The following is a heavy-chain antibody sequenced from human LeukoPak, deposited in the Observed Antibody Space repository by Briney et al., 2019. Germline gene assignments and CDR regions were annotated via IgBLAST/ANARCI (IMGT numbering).Heavy chain of an antibody. V-gene: IGHV3-53*01. D-gene: IGHD3-10*01. Sequence: PGGSLRLSCAASGFTFSDSYMSWVRQAPGKGLEWVSLIYPSGNIYYADSVKGRFTISRDNSKNTLYLQMNSLRAEDTAVYYCARYGNSYYYGPGGMDVWGQGTTVTVSS. CDR2: IYPSGNI. CDR1: GFTFSDSY. J-gene: IGHJ6*02. CDR3: ARYGNSYYYGPGGMDV.